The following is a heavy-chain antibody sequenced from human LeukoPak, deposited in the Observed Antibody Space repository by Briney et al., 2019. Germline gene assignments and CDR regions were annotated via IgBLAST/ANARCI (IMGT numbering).Heavy chain of an antibody. CDR3: ARSYGDYITGAYAFDV. Sequence: SETLSLTCTVSGGSVSNNYWSWIRQPPEKGLEWIGYIYDSGSTNYNPSLKRRLTISVDTSKNQFSLKLSSVTAADSAVYYCARSYGDYITGAYAFDVWGQGTMVTVSS. V-gene: IGHV4-59*08. CDR1: GGSVSNNY. J-gene: IGHJ3*01. D-gene: IGHD4-17*01. CDR2: IYDSGST.